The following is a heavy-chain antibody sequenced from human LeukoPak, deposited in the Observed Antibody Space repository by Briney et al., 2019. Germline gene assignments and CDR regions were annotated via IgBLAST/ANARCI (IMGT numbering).Heavy chain of an antibody. D-gene: IGHD1-1*01. J-gene: IGHJ6*03. CDR2: IKQDGSEK. CDR3: ARPRPGYYMDV. CDR1: GFTFSSYW. V-gene: IGHV3-7*01. Sequence: GGSLRLSCAASGFTFSSYWMSWVRQAPGRGLEWVANIKQDGSEKYYVDSVKGRFTISRDNAKNSLYLQMNSLRAEDTAVYYCARPRPGYYMDVWGKGTTVTVSS.